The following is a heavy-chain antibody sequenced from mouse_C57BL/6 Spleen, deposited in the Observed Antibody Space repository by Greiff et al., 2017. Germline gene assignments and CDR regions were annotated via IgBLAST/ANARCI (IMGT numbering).Heavy chain of an antibody. D-gene: IGHD1-1*01. CDR3: ARGGITTVVCDY. CDR2: IDPSDSYT. CDR1: GYTFTSYW. V-gene: IGHV1-50*01. Sequence: QVQLQQPGAELVKPGASVKLSCKASGYTFTSYWMQWVKQRPGQGLEWIGEIDPSDSYTNYNQKFKVKATLTVDTSSRTAYMQLSSLTSEDSAVYYCARGGITTVVCDYWGQGTTLTVSS. J-gene: IGHJ2*01.